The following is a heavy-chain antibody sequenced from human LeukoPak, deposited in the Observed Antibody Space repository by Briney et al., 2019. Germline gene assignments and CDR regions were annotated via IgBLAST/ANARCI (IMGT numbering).Heavy chain of an antibody. Sequence: SETLSLTCTVSGGSISSGDYYWSWIRQPPGKGLEWIGYIYYSGSTYYNPSLKSRVTISVDMSKNQFSLKLSSVTAADTAVYYCARRDCSSTSCPIVYWGQGTLVTVSS. CDR2: IYYSGST. D-gene: IGHD2-2*01. V-gene: IGHV4-30-4*08. CDR3: ARRDCSSTSCPIVY. CDR1: GGSISSGDYY. J-gene: IGHJ4*02.